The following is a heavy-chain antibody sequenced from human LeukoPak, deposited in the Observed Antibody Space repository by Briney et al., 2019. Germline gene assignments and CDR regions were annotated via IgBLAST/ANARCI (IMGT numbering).Heavy chain of an antibody. J-gene: IGHJ4*02. CDR3: ARHEVGATWGPFDY. Sequence: GESLKISCEGSEYTFTSYWIAWVRQMPGKGLEWMGIIYPGDSDTRYSPSFQGQVTISADKSISTAYLQWSSLTASDTAMYYCARHEVGATWGPFDYWGQGTLVTVSS. D-gene: IGHD1-26*01. CDR1: EYTFTSYW. CDR2: IYPGDSDT. V-gene: IGHV5-51*01.